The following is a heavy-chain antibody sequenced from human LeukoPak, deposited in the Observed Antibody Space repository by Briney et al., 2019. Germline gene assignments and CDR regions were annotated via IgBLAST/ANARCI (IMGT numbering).Heavy chain of an antibody. CDR2: ISGNGGRT. CDR3: ASAYADFDY. J-gene: IGHJ4*02. V-gene: IGHV3-23*01. Sequence: PGGSLRLSCAASGFTFSIYAMSWVRQAPGKGLEWVSAISGNGGRTYYADSVKGRFTISRDSSRNTLFLQMNSLRAEDTAVYYCASAYADFDYWGQGTLVTVSS. CDR1: GFTFSIYA. D-gene: IGHD2-8*01.